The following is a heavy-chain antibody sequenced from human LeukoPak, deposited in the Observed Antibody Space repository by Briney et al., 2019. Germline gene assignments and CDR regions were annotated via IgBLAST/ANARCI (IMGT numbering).Heavy chain of an antibody. CDR2: IWYDGTTT. Sequence: HSGGSLRLSCEASGFTFSSFGMHWVRQTPGKGLEWVATIWYDGTTTYYADSVKGRFTISRDDSKNTVYLQMNSLRAEDTATYYCAKGTLAYYFDYWGQGTLVTVSS. V-gene: IGHV3-33*06. CDR3: AKGTLAYYFDY. CDR1: GFTFSSFG. J-gene: IGHJ4*02. D-gene: IGHD1-1*01.